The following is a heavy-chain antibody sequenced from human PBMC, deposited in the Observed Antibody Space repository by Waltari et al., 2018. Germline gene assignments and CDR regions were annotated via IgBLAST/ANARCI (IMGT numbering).Heavy chain of an antibody. J-gene: IGHJ1*01. CDR2: INPNSGGT. D-gene: IGHD2-15*01. CDR3: ARAPHPKVVKGAYFQH. V-gene: IGHV1-2*04. Sequence: QVQLVQSGAEVKKPGASVKVSCKASGYTFTGYYMHWVRQAPGQGLEWMGWINPNSGGTNYAQKFQGWVTMTRDTSISTAYMELSRLRSDDTAVYYCARAPHPKVVKGAYFQHWGQGTLVTVSS. CDR1: GYTFTGYY.